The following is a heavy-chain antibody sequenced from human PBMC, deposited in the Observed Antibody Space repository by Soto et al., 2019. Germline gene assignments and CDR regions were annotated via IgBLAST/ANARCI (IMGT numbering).Heavy chain of an antibody. CDR2: ISYDGSNK. CDR3: ATSITGTINYYSYGMDV. CDR1: GFTFSSYA. Sequence: PXGSLRLSCASSGFTFSSYAMHCVRQSPGKGLEWVAVISYDGSNKYYADSVKGRFTISRDNSKNTLYLQMNSLRAEDTAVYYCATSITGTINYYSYGMDVWGQGTTVTVS. V-gene: IGHV3-30-3*01. D-gene: IGHD1-7*01. J-gene: IGHJ6*02.